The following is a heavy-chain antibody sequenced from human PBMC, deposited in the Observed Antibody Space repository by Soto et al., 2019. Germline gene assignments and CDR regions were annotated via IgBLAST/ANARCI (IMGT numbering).Heavy chain of an antibody. J-gene: IGHJ5*02. V-gene: IGHV3-74*01. CDR3: AKNQGVELVPLATVDWFDP. D-gene: IGHD1-26*01. CDR2: INPNGLIT. Sequence: GGSLRLSCAASGFIFSHHWFHWVRQTPGRGLEWVSRINPNGLITIYADSVKGRFTISRDNSKSTVYLELNNLSAEDTAVYHCAKNQGVELVPLATVDWFDPWGQGSVVTVSS. CDR1: GFIFSHHW.